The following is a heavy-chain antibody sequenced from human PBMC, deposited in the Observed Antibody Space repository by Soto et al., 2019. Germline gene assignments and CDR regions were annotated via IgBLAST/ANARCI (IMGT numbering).Heavy chain of an antibody. Sequence: QVPLVQSGAEVKKPGSSVTVSCKASGGTFSSYAIHWVRQAPGQGREWMGGIIPMYGPAKYAQRFQGRVTIPADESTTTVSMELTSLPSQDTAVYYCARVTSMVGGVIDNWFDPWGHGTLVTVSS. D-gene: IGHD3-10*01. J-gene: IGHJ5*02. CDR2: IIPMYGPA. V-gene: IGHV1-69*01. CDR1: GGTFSSYA. CDR3: ARVTSMVGGVIDNWFDP.